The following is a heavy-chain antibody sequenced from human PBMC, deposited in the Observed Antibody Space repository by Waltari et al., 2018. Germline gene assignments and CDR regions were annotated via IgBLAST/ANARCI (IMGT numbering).Heavy chain of an antibody. D-gene: IGHD6-19*01. J-gene: IGHJ4*02. CDR3: ARGSYSSGCDF. V-gene: IGHV3-30*03. CDR1: GFTFRNYG. Sequence: QLVGSGGGVVQPGGSLRLSCAASGFTFRNYGMHWVRQSPGKGVEWGAVILSDGSNEYYADSVKGRFTISRDNSKNTLYLQMNSLRVQDTAVYYCARGSYSSGCDFWGQGTQVTVSS. CDR2: ILSDGSNE.